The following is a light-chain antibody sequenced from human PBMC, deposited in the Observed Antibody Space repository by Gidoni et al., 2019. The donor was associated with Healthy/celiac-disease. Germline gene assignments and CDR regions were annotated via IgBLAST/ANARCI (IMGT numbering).Light chain of an antibody. V-gene: IGLV3-9*01. CDR2: RDS. Sequence: SYELTQPLPVSGALGPTARITCGGNNIGSKNVHWYQQKPGQAPVLVIYRDSNRPSGIPERFSGSNSGNTATLTISRAQAGDEADYYCQVWDSSTAVFGGGTKLTVL. CDR1: NIGSKN. CDR3: QVWDSSTAV. J-gene: IGLJ3*02.